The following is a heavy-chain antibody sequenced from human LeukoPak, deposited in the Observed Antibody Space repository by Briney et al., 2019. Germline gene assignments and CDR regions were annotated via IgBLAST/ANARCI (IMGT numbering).Heavy chain of an antibody. V-gene: IGHV3-33*01. CDR2: IWYDGSNR. D-gene: IGHD3-22*01. CDR1: GFTFSSYG. J-gene: IGHJ4*02. CDR3: ARELPTVVKYHFAY. Sequence: PGGSLRLSCAASGFTFSSYGMHWARQAPGKGLDWVAVIWYDGSNRYYADSVKGRFTISRDNSKSTLYLQMNSLSAEDTAVYYCARELPTVVKYHFAYCGQGSLVTVSS.